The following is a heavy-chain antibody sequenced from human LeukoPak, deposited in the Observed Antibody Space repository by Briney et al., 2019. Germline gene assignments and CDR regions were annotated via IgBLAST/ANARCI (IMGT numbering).Heavy chain of an antibody. CDR3: ARVNWGSIPFDP. CDR2: VYYNGIT. J-gene: IGHJ5*02. Sequence: PSQTLSLTCTVSSGLISSGGYYWSWIRQHPGTGLEWIGHVYYNGITYYNPSLKSRVTISLDTSKNQFSLKLTSVTAADTAVYYCARVNWGSIPFDPWGQGTLVTVSS. V-gene: IGHV4-31*03. D-gene: IGHD7-27*01. CDR1: SGLISSGGYY.